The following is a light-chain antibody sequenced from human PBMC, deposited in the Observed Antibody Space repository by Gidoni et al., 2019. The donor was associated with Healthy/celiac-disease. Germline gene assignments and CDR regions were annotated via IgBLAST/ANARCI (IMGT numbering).Light chain of an antibody. J-gene: IGKJ1*01. CDR2: DAS. CDR3: QQRSKPWT. V-gene: IGKV3-11*01. Sequence: EIVLTQSPATLSLSPGERATLSCRASQSVSSYLAWYQQKPGQAPRLLIYDASNRATGIPARFSGSWSGTDFTLTISSLEPEDFAVYYCQQRSKPWTFXXXTKVEIK. CDR1: QSVSSY.